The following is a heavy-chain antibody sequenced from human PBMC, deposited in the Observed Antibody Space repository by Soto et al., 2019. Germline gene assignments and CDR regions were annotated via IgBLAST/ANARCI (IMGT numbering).Heavy chain of an antibody. CDR1: GFTFSSYP. J-gene: IGHJ4*02. V-gene: IGHV3-30-3*01. Sequence: VQLVESGGGVVQPGRSLRLSCAASGFTFSSYPMHWVRQAPGKGLEWVAVISHDGSNKFYADYVKGRFTISRDNSKNMLYLQMNSLRTEDSALYYCVKEGYSGWYHYWGQGTLVTVSS. CDR3: VKEGYSGWYHY. CDR2: ISHDGSNK. D-gene: IGHD6-19*01.